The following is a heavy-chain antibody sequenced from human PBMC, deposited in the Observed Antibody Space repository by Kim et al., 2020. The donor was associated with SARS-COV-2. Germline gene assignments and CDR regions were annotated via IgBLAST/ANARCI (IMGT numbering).Heavy chain of an antibody. Sequence: SETLSLTCTVSGGSISSGAYYWNWIRQHPGKGLEWIGYIYYSGSTYYNPSLKSRITISVDTSKNQFSLKLSSVTAADTAVYYCARRDELYGDYYFDYWG. CDR2: IYYSGST. V-gene: IGHV4-31*03. CDR3: ARRDELYGDYYFDY. D-gene: IGHD4-17*01. J-gene: IGHJ4*01. CDR1: GGSISSGAYY.